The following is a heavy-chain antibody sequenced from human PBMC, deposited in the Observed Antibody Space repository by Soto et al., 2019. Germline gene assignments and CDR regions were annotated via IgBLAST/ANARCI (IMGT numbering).Heavy chain of an antibody. CDR1: GFTFSNFG. J-gene: IGHJ6*02. V-gene: IGHV3-33*01. CDR3: VREDCSSHLCQSSEDFYYGMDV. CDR2: IWYDGVNR. D-gene: IGHD2-2*01. Sequence: QVQLVESGGGVVQPWRSLRLSCEASGFTFSNFGMHWVRQAPGRGLEWVANIWYDGVNRYYADSVRGRFTVSRDNSKNTLYLEMNSLRAEDTAVYFCVREDCSSHLCQSSEDFYYGMDVWGQGTTVTVSS.